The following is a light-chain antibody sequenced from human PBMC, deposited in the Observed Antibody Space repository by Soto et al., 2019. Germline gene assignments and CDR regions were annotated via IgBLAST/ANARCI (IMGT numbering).Light chain of an antibody. CDR2: ESS. CDR3: QLYRA. CDR1: QSLLHSNGYNY. Sequence: DIVMTQSPLSLPVTPGEPASISCRFSQSLLHSNGYNYLDWYLQKPGAAPKLLIYESSRLQSGVPSRFSGTRSGTSFTLTITSLQPDDFATYYCQLYRAFGQGTKVDIK. V-gene: IGKV2-28*01. J-gene: IGKJ1*01.